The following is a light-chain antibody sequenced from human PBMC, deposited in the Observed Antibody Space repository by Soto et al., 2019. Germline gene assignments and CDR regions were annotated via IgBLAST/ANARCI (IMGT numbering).Light chain of an antibody. CDR1: QSVRSN. CDR2: GAS. CDR3: QQYNDCPRT. V-gene: IGKV3-15*01. Sequence: EIVMTQSPATLSVSPGERATLSCRASQSVRSNLAWYQQKLGQAPRLLIYGASTRATGIPARFSGSGSGTEFTLTISRLQYDDVANYYWQQYNDCPRTFGQGTKL. J-gene: IGKJ2*01.